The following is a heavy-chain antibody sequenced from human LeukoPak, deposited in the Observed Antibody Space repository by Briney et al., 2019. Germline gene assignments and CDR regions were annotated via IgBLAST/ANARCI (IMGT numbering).Heavy chain of an antibody. CDR1: GGSISSYY. Sequence: SETLSLTCTVSGGSISSYYWSWTRQPPGKGLEWIGYIYYSGSTNYNPSLKSRVTISVDTSKNQFSLKLSSVTAADTAVYYCARVGAMYYYGSEPHWFDPWGQGTLVTVSS. D-gene: IGHD3-10*01. CDR3: ARVGAMYYYGSEPHWFDP. J-gene: IGHJ5*02. V-gene: IGHV4-59*01. CDR2: IYYSGST.